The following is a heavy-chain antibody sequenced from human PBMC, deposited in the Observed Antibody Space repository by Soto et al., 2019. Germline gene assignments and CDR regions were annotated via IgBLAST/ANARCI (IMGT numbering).Heavy chain of an antibody. V-gene: IGHV3-23*01. Sequence: PGGSLRLSCVASGFTFSTYALSWVRQAPGKGLEWVSIISGGGATTYYVDSVKGRFTISRDNSKNTFYMQMNSLRAEETAVYYCAKFGMATTKRSPPYYFDYWGQGTLVTVSS. CDR2: ISGGGATT. D-gene: IGHD1-1*01. J-gene: IGHJ4*02. CDR1: GFTFSTYA. CDR3: AKFGMATTKRSPPYYFDY.